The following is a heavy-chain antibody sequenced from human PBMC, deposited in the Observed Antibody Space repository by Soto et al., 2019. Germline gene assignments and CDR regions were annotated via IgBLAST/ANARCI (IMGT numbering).Heavy chain of an antibody. J-gene: IGHJ4*02. CDR1: GFTFGNYW. CDR3: ATAEVDY. Sequence: GGSLRLSCAASGFTFGNYWMHWVRQAPGRGLEWVSRMNSDGSTTNYADSVKGRFTVSRENAKNTLYLQMNSLRAEDTAVYYCATAEVDYWGPGTLVTVSS. CDR2: MNSDGSTT. V-gene: IGHV3-74*01.